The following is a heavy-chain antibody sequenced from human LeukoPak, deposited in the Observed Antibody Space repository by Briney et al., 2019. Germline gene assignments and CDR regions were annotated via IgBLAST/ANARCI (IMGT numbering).Heavy chain of an antibody. J-gene: IGHJ3*02. Sequence: GGSLRLSCAASGFTFSDYYMSWIRQAPGKGLEWVSYISSSGSTIYYADSVKGRFTISRDNAKNSLYLQMNSLRAEDTAVYYCARVADYYGSGSYSNDAFDIWGQGTMVTVSS. CDR3: ARVADYYGSGSYSNDAFDI. CDR1: GFTFSDYY. V-gene: IGHV3-11*04. CDR2: ISSSGSTI. D-gene: IGHD3-10*01.